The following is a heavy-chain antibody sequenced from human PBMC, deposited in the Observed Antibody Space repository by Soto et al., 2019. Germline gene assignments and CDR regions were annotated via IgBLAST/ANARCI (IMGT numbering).Heavy chain of an antibody. CDR3: TRIHTVTTPSC. CDR2: IRSKANSYAT. J-gene: IGHJ4*02. V-gene: IGHV3-73*02. Sequence: EVQLVESGGGLVQPGGSLKLSCAASGFTFSGSAMHWVRQASGKGLEWVGRIRSKANSYATAYAASVKGRFTISRDDSKNTAYLQMNSLKTEDTAVYYCTRIHTVTTPSCWGQGPLVTVSS. D-gene: IGHD4-17*01. CDR1: GFTFSGSA.